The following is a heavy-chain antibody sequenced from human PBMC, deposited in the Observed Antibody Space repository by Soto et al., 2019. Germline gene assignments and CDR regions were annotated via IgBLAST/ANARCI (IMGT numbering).Heavy chain of an antibody. D-gene: IGHD1-26*01. CDR3: AREGSYKHYYDYGMDV. CDR1: GGSISSYY. J-gene: IGHJ6*02. CDR2: IYYSGST. Sequence: QVQLQESGPGLVKPSETLSLPCTVSGGSISSYYWSWIRQPPGKGLEWIGYIYYSGSTNYNPSLTSRVTISVDTSKNQFSLKLSSVTAADTAVYYCAREGSYKHYYDYGMDVWGQGTTVTVSS. V-gene: IGHV4-59*01.